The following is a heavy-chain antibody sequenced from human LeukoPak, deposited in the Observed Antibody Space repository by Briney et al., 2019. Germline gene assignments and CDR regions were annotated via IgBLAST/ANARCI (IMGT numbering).Heavy chain of an antibody. Sequence: GASVKVSCKASGSTFTSYGISWVRQAPGQGLEGMGWISAYNGNTNYAQKLQGRVTMTTDTSTSTAYMELRSLRSDDTAVYYCARLSYDSSGLWIDYWGQGTLVTVSS. CDR2: ISAYNGNT. V-gene: IGHV1-18*01. D-gene: IGHD3-22*01. CDR1: GSTFTSYG. J-gene: IGHJ4*02. CDR3: ARLSYDSSGLWIDY.